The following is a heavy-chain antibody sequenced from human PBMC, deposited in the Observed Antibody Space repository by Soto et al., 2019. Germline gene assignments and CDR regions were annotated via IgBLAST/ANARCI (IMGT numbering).Heavy chain of an antibody. J-gene: IGHJ3*02. CDR1: EGAFSSYA. Sequence: AWVKVSFKASEGAFSSYAISWVRQAPGQGREWMGGIMPIFVTAKYAQKFQRRVTITADESTSTAYMQLSSLRSDDTPVYYCARHSGPPTRGDAFDIWGQGTMVTVSS. V-gene: IGHV1-69*01. D-gene: IGHD1-26*01. CDR2: IMPIFVTA. CDR3: ARHSGPPTRGDAFDI.